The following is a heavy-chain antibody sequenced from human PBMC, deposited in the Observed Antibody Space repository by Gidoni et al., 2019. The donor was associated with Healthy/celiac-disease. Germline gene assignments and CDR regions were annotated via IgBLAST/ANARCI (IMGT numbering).Heavy chain of an antibody. CDR1: GFTFSRYA. J-gene: IGHJ3*02. CDR3: AKDPRYSSGWYDENDAFDI. Sequence: EVQLLESGGGLVQPGGSLRLSCAASGFTFSRYAMSWVRQAPGKGLEWVSAISGSGGSTYYADSVKGRFTISRDNSKNTLYLQMNSLRAEDTAVYYCAKDPRYSSGWYDENDAFDIWGQGTMVTVSS. D-gene: IGHD6-19*01. CDR2: ISGSGGST. V-gene: IGHV3-23*01.